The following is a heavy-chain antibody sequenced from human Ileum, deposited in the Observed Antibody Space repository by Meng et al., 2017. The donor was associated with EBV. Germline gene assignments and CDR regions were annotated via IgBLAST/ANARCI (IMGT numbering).Heavy chain of an antibody. CDR1: GDSITNHNW. J-gene: IGHJ1*01. CDR2: IPHRGSS. V-gene: IGHV4-4*02. Sequence: QVQLGESGPALVKPSETLSLTCAVSGDSITNHNWWAWVRQPPGKGLEWIGEIPHRGSSAYNPSLKSRVSMPIDKSKNQFSLKLTSVTAADTAVYHCLRGSGGSVWGQGTLVTVSS. CDR3: LRGSGGSV. D-gene: IGHD3-10*01.